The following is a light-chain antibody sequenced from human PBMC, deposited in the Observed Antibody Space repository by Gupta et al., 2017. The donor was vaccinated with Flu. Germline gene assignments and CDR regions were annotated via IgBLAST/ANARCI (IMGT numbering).Light chain of an antibody. CDR1: GISNY. V-gene: IGKV1-16*01. CDR3: HQSDRYQLT. Sequence: GISNYYAWFQLKPATAPKSLIYVASNLHSGVPSWFTGSGSGTDSTLTIRSLQPEDFATYYCHQSDRYQLTLGPAPKLPFK. J-gene: IGKJ3*01. CDR2: VAS.